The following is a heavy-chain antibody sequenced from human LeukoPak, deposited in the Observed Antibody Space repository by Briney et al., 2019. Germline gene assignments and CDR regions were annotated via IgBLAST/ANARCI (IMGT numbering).Heavy chain of an antibody. D-gene: IGHD3-3*01. J-gene: IGHJ6*03. CDR2: MNPNSGNT. CDR1: GYTFTSYD. Sequence: GASVKVCCKASGYTFTSYDINWVRQATGQGLEWMEWMNPNSGNTGYAQKSQGRVTMTRNTSISTAYMELSSLRSEDTAVYYCARVRYSSITIFGVVMAAGNYYMDVWGKGTTVTVSS. CDR3: ARVRYSSITIFGVVMAAGNYYMDV. V-gene: IGHV1-8*01.